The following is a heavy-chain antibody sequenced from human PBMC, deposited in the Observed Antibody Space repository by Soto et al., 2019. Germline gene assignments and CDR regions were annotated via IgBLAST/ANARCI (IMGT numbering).Heavy chain of an antibody. J-gene: IGHJ3*02. CDR3: AKALWMAPDAFDI. CDR1: GFTFSGAS. V-gene: IGHV3-23*01. Sequence: GGSLRLSCGASGFTFSGASMHWVRQAPGKGLEWVSAISGSGGSTYYADSVKGRFTISRDNSKNTLYLQMNSLRAEDTAVYYCAKALWMAPDAFDIWGQGTMVTVSS. D-gene: IGHD2-2*03. CDR2: ISGSGGST.